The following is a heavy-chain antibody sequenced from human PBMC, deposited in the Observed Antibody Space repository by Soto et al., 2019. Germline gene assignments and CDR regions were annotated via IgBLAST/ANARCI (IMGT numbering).Heavy chain of an antibody. CDR1: GYIFSTHG. CDR3: ARGQIVVGVGGTPADY. J-gene: IGHJ4*02. V-gene: IGHV1-18*01. Sequence: QVQLEQSGAEVKKSGASVKVSCKASGYIFSTHGINWVRQAPGQGLEWMGWINPYNGKTNYAQKFQGRVTMTTETSRKTAYMELRSLRSDDTAVYYCARGQIVVGVGGTPADYWGQGTLVTVSS. D-gene: IGHD2-15*01. CDR2: INPYNGKT.